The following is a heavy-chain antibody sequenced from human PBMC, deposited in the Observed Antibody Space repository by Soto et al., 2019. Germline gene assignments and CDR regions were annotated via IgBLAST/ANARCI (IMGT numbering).Heavy chain of an antibody. CDR3: ASAYDYYGIDV. CDR1: GFTFSSYA. V-gene: IGHV3-30-3*01. Sequence: GGSLRLSCAASGFTFSSYAMHWVRQAPGKGLEWVAVISYDGSNKYYADSVKGRFTISRDNSKNTLYLQMNSLRAEDTAVYYCASAYDYYGIDVRAQRTTVTGSS. J-gene: IGHJ6*02. D-gene: IGHD2-2*01. CDR2: ISYDGSNK.